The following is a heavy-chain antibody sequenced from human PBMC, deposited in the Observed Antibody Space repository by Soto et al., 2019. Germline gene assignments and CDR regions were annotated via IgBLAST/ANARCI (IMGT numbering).Heavy chain of an antibody. CDR3: ARDREYSYGRHYYYGMDV. CDR1: GFTFSSYS. D-gene: IGHD5-18*01. J-gene: IGHJ6*02. CDR2: ISSSSSTI. Sequence: PGGSLRFSCAASGFTFSSYSMNWVRQAPGKGLEWVSYISSSSSTIYYADSVKGRFTISRDNAKNSLYLQMNSLRAEDTAVYYCARDREYSYGRHYYYGMDVWGQGTTVTVSS. V-gene: IGHV3-48*01.